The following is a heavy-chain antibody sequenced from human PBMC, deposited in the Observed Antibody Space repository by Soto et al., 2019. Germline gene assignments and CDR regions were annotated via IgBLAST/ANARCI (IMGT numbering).Heavy chain of an antibody. CDR2: IYWDDAK. V-gene: IGHV2-5*02. J-gene: IGHJ4*02. Sequence: QITLKESGPTLVKPTQTLTLTCTFSGFPLSTSGVGVGWIRQPPGKALEWLALIYWDDAKRYSPSLKSRLTITKDTSKNQVVLTMTNIDPVDTATYYCAHVYGGYDNFDYWGQGTLVTVSS. D-gene: IGHD5-12*01. CDR3: AHVYGGYDNFDY. CDR1: GFPLSTSGVG.